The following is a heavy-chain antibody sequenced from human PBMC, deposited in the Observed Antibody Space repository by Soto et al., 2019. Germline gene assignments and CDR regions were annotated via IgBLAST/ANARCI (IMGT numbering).Heavy chain of an antibody. V-gene: IGHV3-11*01. CDR1: GFTFSDYY. CDR3: ARSIAVAGPNWFDP. Sequence: GGSLRLSCAASGFTFSDYYMSWIRQAPGKGLEWVSYISSSGSTIYYADSVKGRFTISRDNAKNSLYLQMNSLRAEDTAVYYCARSIAVAGPNWFDPGAREPWSPSPQ. D-gene: IGHD6-19*01. CDR2: ISSSGSTI. J-gene: IGHJ5*02.